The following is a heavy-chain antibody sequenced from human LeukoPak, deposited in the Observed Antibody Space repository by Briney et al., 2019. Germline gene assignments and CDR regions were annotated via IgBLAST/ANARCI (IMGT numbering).Heavy chain of an antibody. J-gene: IGHJ6*02. V-gene: IGHV1-69*13. CDR2: IIPSFGTA. CDR3: ARVSGSGSRYYYGMDV. Sequence: GASVKVSCKASGGTFTSYAISWVRQAPGQGLEWMGGIIPSFGTANYAQKFQGRVTITADESTSTAYMELSSLRSEDTAVYYCARVSGSGSRYYYGMDVWGQGTTVTVSS. CDR1: GGTFTSYA. D-gene: IGHD1-26*01.